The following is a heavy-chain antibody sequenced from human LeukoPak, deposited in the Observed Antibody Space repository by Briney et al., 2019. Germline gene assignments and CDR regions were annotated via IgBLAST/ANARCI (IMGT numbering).Heavy chain of an antibody. J-gene: IGHJ6*02. CDR3: ARDKAVTTAYYYYYYGMDV. CDR2: IYYSGST. D-gene: IGHD4-11*01. V-gene: IGHV4-59*11. Sequence: PGGSLRLSCVGSGFTFRSHAMSWVRQPPGKGLEWIGYIYYSGSTNYNPSLKSRVTISVDTSKNQFSLKLSSVTAADTAVYYCARDKAVTTAYYYYYYGMDVWGQGTTVTVSS. CDR1: GFTFRSHA.